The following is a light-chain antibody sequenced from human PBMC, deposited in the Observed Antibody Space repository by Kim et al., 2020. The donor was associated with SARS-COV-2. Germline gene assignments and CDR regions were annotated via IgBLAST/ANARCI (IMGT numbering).Light chain of an antibody. CDR2: HDS. CDR3: QVWDSSSDHVV. J-gene: IGLJ2*01. Sequence: SYELTHPPSVSVAPGKTARMTCGGNNIGSKSVHWYQQKPGQAPVLVIYHDSDRPSGIPERFSGSNSGNTATLTISRVEAGDEADYYCQVWDSSSDHVVFGGGTQLTVL. CDR1: NIGSKS. V-gene: IGLV3-21*04.